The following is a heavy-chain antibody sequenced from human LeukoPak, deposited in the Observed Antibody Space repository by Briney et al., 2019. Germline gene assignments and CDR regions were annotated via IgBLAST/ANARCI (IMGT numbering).Heavy chain of an antibody. CDR2: MNPNSGNT. V-gene: IGHV1-8*03. D-gene: IGHD2-8*01. J-gene: IGHJ3*02. CDR1: GYSFTDLF. Sequence: ASVKVSCKASGYSFTDLFIHWVRQATGQGLEWMGWMNPNSGNTGYAQKFQGRVTITRNTSISTAYMELSSLRSEDTAVYYCALVYWAFDIWGQGTMVTVSS. CDR3: ALVYWAFDI.